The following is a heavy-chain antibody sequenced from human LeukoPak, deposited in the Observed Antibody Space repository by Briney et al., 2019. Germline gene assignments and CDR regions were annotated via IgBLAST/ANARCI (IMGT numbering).Heavy chain of an antibody. CDR2: IKQDGSEK. V-gene: IGHV3-7*01. Sequence: PGGSLRLSCAASGFTFSSYWMSWVRQAPGKGLEWVANIKQDGSEKYYVDSVKGRFTISRDNAKNSLYLQMNSLRAEDTAVYYCAKDGGGWRQLSFDYWGQGTLVTVSS. CDR1: GFTFSSYW. J-gene: IGHJ4*02. CDR3: AKDGGGWRQLSFDY. D-gene: IGHD5-24*01.